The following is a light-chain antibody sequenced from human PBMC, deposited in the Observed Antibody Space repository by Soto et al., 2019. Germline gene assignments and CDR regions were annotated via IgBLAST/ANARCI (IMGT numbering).Light chain of an antibody. CDR1: QSISSW. CDR3: QQYNSYSPYT. J-gene: IGKJ1*01. V-gene: IGKV1-5*01. Sequence: DIQMTQSPSTLSASVGDRVTITCRASQSISSWLAWYQQKPGKAPKLLIYDASSLESGVPSRFSGSGSGTEFTLTFSSLQPDDFATYYCQQYNSYSPYTFGQGTKVDIK. CDR2: DAS.